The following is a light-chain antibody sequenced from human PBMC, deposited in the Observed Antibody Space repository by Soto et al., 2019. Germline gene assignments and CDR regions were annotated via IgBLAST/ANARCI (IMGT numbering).Light chain of an antibody. CDR1: QSVSGY. J-gene: IGKJ5*01. CDR3: QHFGDSPIT. Sequence: EIVLTQSPGTLSLSPVERATLSCMASQSVSGYLAWYQQKPGQAPRLLIYGASTRATGIPDRFSGTGSGTDFTLTISRLEPEDFAVYYCQHFGDSPITFGQGTRLEIK. V-gene: IGKV3-20*01. CDR2: GAS.